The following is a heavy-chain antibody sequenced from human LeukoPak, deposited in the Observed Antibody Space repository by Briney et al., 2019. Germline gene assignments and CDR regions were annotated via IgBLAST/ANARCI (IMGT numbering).Heavy chain of an antibody. V-gene: IGHV4-61*01. CDR3: ASTRRAAVAGRFAS. Sequence: SETLSLTCTVPGGSVSSGSYYWSWIRQPPGKGLEWIGYIYYSGSTNYNPSLKSRVTISVDTSKNQFSLRVHFVSAADTAVYYCASTRRAAVAGRFASWGQGTLVTVSS. CDR2: IYYSGST. CDR1: GGSVSSGSYY. D-gene: IGHD6-19*01. J-gene: IGHJ4*02.